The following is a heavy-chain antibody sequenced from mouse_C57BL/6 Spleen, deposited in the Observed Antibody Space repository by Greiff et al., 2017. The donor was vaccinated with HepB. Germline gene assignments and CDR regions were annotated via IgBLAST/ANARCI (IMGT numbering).Heavy chain of an antibody. CDR2: IYPRSGNT. J-gene: IGHJ2*01. CDR3: ARSNGYYGSSYGDYFDY. V-gene: IGHV1-81*01. Sequence: VQLQQSGAELARPGASVKLSCKASGYTFTSYGISWVKQRTGQGLEWIGEIYPRSGNTYYNEKFKGKATLTADKSSSTAYMELRSLTSEDSAVYFCARSNGYYGSSYGDYFDYWGQGTTLTVSS. D-gene: IGHD1-1*01. CDR1: GYTFTSYG.